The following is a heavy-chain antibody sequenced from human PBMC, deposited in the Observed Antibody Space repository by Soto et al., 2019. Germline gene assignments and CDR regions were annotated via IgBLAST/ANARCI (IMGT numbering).Heavy chain of an antibody. V-gene: IGHV4-30-4*01. D-gene: IGHD3-3*01. CDR2: IYYSGST. Sequence: SETLSLTCTVSGGSIRSGDYYWSWIRQPPGKGLEWIGYIYYSGSTYYNPSLKSRVTISVDTSKNQFSLKLNSVTAADTAVYYCARTGGPIWSGSYIDSWGQGTLVTVS. J-gene: IGHJ4*02. CDR3: ARTGGPIWSGSYIDS. CDR1: GGSIRSGDYY.